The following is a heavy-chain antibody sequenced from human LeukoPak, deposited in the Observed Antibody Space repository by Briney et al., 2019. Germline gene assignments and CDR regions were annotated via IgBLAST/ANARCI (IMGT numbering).Heavy chain of an antibody. V-gene: IGHV3-53*01. J-gene: IGHJ6*02. D-gene: IGHD2-15*01. CDR1: GFTVSSNY. CDR3: AIHGVGYYYYGMDV. Sequence: GGSLRLSCAASGFTVSSNYMSWVRQAPGKGLEWVSVIYSGGSTYYADSVKGRFTISRDNSKNTLYLQMNSLRAEDTAVYYCAIHGVGYYYYGMDVWGQGTTVTVSS. CDR2: IYSGGST.